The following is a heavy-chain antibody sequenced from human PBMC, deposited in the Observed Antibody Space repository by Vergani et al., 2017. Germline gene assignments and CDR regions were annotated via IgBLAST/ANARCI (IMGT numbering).Heavy chain of an antibody. V-gene: IGHV4-59*01. CDR2: IYYSGST. Sequence: QVQLQESGPGLVKPSETLSLTCTVSGGSISSYYWSWIRQPPGTGLEWIGYIYYSGSTNYNPSLKSRVTISVDTSKNQFSLKLSSVTAADTAVYYCARVAPAYGGNFDYWGQGTLVTVSS. CDR1: GGSISSYY. D-gene: IGHD4-23*01. CDR3: ARVAPAYGGNFDY. J-gene: IGHJ4*02.